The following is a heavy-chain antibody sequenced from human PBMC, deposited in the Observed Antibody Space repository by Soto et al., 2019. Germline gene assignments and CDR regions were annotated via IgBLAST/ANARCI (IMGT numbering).Heavy chain of an antibody. J-gene: IGHJ3*02. Sequence: QVQLQESGPGLVKPSQTLSLTCTVSGGSISSGGYYWSWIRQHPGKGLEWIGYIYYSGSTYYNPSLKSRVTISVDASKNQFSVKLSSVTAADTAVYYCARTYCSGGSCYPGAFDIWGQGTMVTVSS. CDR2: IYYSGST. CDR3: ARTYCSGGSCYPGAFDI. V-gene: IGHV4-31*03. CDR1: GGSISSGGYY. D-gene: IGHD2-15*01.